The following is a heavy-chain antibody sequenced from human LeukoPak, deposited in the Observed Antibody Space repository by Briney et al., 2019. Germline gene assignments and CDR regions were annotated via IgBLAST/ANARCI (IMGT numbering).Heavy chain of an antibody. J-gene: IGHJ4*02. CDR3: ARGGGIQLWLRGFDY. D-gene: IGHD5-18*01. CDR2: INHSGST. CDR1: GGSFSGYH. Sequence: SETLSLTCAVSGGSFSGYHWSWIRQPPGKGLEWIGEINHSGSTNYNPSLKSRVTISVDTSKNQFSLKLSSVTAADTAVYYCARGGGIQLWLRGFDYWGQGTLVTVSS. V-gene: IGHV4-34*01.